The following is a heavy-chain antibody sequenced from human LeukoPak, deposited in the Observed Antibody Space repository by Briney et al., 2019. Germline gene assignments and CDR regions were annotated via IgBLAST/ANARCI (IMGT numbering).Heavy chain of an antibody. CDR2: MNPNTGNT. D-gene: IGHD1-26*01. J-gene: IGHJ6*03. V-gene: IGHV1-8*01. CDR1: GYTFTSFD. Sequence: ASVKVSCKASGYTFTSFDINWVRQASGQGLEWMGWMNPNTGNTGYAQKFQGRVTITRNTSISTVYMELSSLRSEDTAVYYCARGVGATISYYHYYIDVWGKGTTVTVSS. CDR3: ARGVGATISYYHYYIDV.